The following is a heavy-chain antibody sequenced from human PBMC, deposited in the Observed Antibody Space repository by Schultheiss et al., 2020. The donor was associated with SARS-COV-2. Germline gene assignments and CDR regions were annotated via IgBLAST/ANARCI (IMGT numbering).Heavy chain of an antibody. D-gene: IGHD3-16*01. CDR1: GYTFTSYG. V-gene: IGHV1-18*04. CDR3: ARVGGGGYYYYYGMDV. J-gene: IGHJ6*02. Sequence: ASVKVSCKASGYTFTSYGISWVRQAPGQGLEWMGWISVYNGHTNYAQKFQGRVTMTRNTSISTAYMELSSLRSEDTAVYYCARVGGGGYYYYYGMDVWGQGTTVTVSS. CDR2: ISVYNGHT.